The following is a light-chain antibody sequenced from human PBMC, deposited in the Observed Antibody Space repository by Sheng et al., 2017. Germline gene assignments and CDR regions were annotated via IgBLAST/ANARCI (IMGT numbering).Light chain of an antibody. Sequence: EIVMTQSPATLSLSPGERATLSCRASQSVSRKLAWYQQKSGQAPRLLISAAATRATGIPDRISGGGSGTDFTLTINSLQSEDFAIYYCQQYNTWPFTFGPGPKWKS. CDR2: AAA. V-gene: IGKV3-15*01. J-gene: IGKJ3*01. CDR3: QQYNTWPFT. CDR1: QSVSRK.